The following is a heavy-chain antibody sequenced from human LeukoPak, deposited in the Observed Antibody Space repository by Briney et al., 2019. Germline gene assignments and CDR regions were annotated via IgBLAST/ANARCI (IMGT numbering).Heavy chain of an antibody. CDR1: GFTHSRYC. CDR3: ARDGNSAIAAAGAPPDYYYYGMDV. Sequence: GRTLRLSCAASGFTHSRYCMHCVRQAPGKGLVYVLRITSDGSSTIYADSVKSRFTITRDNNKNTLDLQMSGLRAEDTAVYYCARDGNSAIAAAGAPPDYYYYGMDVWGKGTTVTVSS. J-gene: IGHJ6*04. CDR2: ITSDGSST. D-gene: IGHD6-13*01. V-gene: IGHV3-74*01.